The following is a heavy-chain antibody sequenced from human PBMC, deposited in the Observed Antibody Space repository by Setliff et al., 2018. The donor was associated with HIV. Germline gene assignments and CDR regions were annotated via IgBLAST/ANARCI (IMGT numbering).Heavy chain of an antibody. Sequence: GGSLRLSCAASGFNFSSHTMNWIRQAPGKGLEWVSSISSTGTYIYYADSMKGRFTISRDNAKNSLYLQMNNLRADDTAVYFCARPTNIDTLYNGSQTFYMYYYGLDVWGQGTTVTVSS. CDR1: GFNFSSHT. V-gene: IGHV3-21*01. J-gene: IGHJ6*02. D-gene: IGHD1-1*01. CDR2: ISSTGTYI. CDR3: ARPTNIDTLYNGSQTFYMYYYGLDV.